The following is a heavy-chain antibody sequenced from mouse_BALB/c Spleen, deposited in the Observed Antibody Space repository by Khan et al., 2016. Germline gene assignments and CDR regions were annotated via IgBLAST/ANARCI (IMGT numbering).Heavy chain of an antibody. Sequence: EVELVESGGGLVQPGGFLRLSCATSGFTFTDYYMSWVRQPPGKALEWLGFIRNKANGYTTDYSASVKGRFTISRDNSQSILYLQMITLRAEDSATYYCARDRVYGSRYCYFDVWGAGTTVTVSS. CDR3: ARDRVYGSRYCYFDV. V-gene: IGHV7-3*02. J-gene: IGHJ1*01. D-gene: IGHD1-1*01. CDR1: GFTFTDYY. CDR2: IRNKANGYTT.